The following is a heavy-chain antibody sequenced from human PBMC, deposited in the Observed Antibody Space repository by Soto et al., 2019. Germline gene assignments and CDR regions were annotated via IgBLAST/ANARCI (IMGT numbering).Heavy chain of an antibody. J-gene: IGHJ3*02. Sequence: QLHLVQSGAVVKKPGASVTVSCSASGYPVTAYYMHWVRQAPGRGLEWMGGINPATGAAKYTQTFQGRVTIARDTSPSNVLMELSGRTSEDPAVFYWARGGGVGVAGSAAFDMWGQGTLVTVSS. CDR2: INPATGAA. CDR1: GYPVTAYY. CDR3: ARGGGVGVAGSAAFDM. V-gene: IGHV1-2*02. D-gene: IGHD3-3*01.